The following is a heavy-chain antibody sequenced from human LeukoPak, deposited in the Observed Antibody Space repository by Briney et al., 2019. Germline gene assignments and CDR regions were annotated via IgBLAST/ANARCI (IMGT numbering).Heavy chain of an antibody. V-gene: IGHV1-2*02. CDR1: GYTFTNYY. Sequence: ASVKVSCKASGYTFTNYYMHWVRQAPGQGLEWLGWIDPNTGDTNYSQNIQGRATMTRDTSINTAYMEFTSLGSDDTAVYYCARGRTMDGSTPPFEIWGQGTMVTVSS. CDR2: IDPNTGDT. J-gene: IGHJ3*02. D-gene: IGHD4/OR15-4a*01. CDR3: ARGRTMDGSTPPFEI.